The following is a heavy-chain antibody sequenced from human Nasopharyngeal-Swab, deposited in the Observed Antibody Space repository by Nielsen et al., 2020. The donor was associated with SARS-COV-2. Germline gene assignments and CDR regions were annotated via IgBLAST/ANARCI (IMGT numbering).Heavy chain of an antibody. J-gene: IGHJ4*02. CDR3: TRYCSTTSCPRGFDY. V-gene: IGHV3-7*01. CDR1: GFTFSSYW. CDR2: IKQGGTQQ. D-gene: IGHD2-2*01. Sequence: ESLKISCAASGFTFSSYWMSWVRQAPGKGLEWVAHIKQGGTQQYYVDSVKGRFTISRDNAKNSLYLQMNSLRADDTAVYYCTRYCSTTSCPRGFDYWGQGTLVTVSS.